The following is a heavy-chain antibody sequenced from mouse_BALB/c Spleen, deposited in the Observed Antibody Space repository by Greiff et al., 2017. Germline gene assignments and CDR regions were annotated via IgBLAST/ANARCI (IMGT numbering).Heavy chain of an antibody. D-gene: IGHD2-4*01. Sequence: VQLKQSGAELVKPGASVKLSCTASGFNIKDTYMHWVKQRPEQGLEWIGRIDPANGNTKYDPKFQGKATITADTSSNTAYLQLSSLTSEDTAVYYCARSRDYDDGFAYWGQGTLVTVSA. V-gene: IGHV14-3*02. CDR1: GFNIKDTY. CDR2: IDPANGNT. J-gene: IGHJ3*01. CDR3: ARSRDYDDGFAY.